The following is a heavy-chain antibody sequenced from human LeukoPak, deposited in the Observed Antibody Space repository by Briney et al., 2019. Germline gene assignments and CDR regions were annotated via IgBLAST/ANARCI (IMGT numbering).Heavy chain of an antibody. CDR3: AKWGDYDVLTGYYVPDY. V-gene: IGHV3-23*01. D-gene: IGHD3-9*01. CDR2: ILGSGGST. J-gene: IGHJ4*02. Sequence: RASLRLSCAASGFTFSNYAMSWVRQAPGAGLERVSAILGSGGSTYYAHSVKSRFTVSRDNSKSTLYLQMNSLRAEDTALYYCAKWGDYDVLTGYYVPDYWGQGTLVTVSS. CDR1: GFTFSNYA.